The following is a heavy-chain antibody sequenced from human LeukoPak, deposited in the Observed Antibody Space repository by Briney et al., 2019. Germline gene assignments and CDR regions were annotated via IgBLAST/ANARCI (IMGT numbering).Heavy chain of an antibody. J-gene: IGHJ2*01. D-gene: IGHD2-8*01. CDR3: AREPQMGVRPKAWYFDL. Sequence: PSETLSLTCTVSGYSISSGYYWGWIRQPPGKGLEWIGSIYHSGSTYYNPSLKSRVTISVDTSKNQFSLKLSSVTAADTAVYYCAREPQMGVRPKAWYFDLWGRGTLVTVSS. CDR2: IYHSGST. CDR1: GYSISSGYY. V-gene: IGHV4-38-2*02.